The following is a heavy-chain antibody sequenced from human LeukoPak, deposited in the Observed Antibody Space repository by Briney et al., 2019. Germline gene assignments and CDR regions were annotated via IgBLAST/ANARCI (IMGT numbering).Heavy chain of an antibody. J-gene: IGHJ5*02. CDR1: GFTFSSYS. Sequence: GGSLRLSCAASGFTFSSYSMNWVRQAPGKGLEWVSPISSSSSYIYYADSVKGRFTISRDNAKNSLYLQMNSLRAEDTAVYYCAREDYGDKFDPWGQGTLVTVSS. CDR2: ISSSSSYI. V-gene: IGHV3-21*01. D-gene: IGHD4-17*01. CDR3: AREDYGDKFDP.